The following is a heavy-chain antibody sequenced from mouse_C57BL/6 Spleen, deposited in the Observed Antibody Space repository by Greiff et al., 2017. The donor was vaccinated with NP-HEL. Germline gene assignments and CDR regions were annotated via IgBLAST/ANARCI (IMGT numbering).Heavy chain of an antibody. Sequence: QVQLQQPGAELVMPGASVKLSCKASGYTFTSYWMHWVKQRPGQGLEWIGEIDPSDSYTNYNQKFKGKSTLTVDKSSSTAYMQLSSLTSEDSAVYYCARSDDGYYAMDYWGQGTSVTVSS. V-gene: IGHV1-69*01. D-gene: IGHD2-3*01. CDR2: IDPSDSYT. CDR3: ARSDDGYYAMDY. J-gene: IGHJ4*01. CDR1: GYTFTSYW.